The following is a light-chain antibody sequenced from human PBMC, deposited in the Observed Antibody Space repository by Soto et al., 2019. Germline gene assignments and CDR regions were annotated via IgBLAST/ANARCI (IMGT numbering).Light chain of an antibody. J-gene: IGLJ2*01. CDR1: SSDIGAYNF. V-gene: IGLV2-14*03. CDR2: DVN. CDR3: TSWTTSTTMI. Sequence: QSALTQPASGSGSPGQSITISCTGTSSDIGAYNFVSWYQQHPGKAPKLMLYDVNIRPSGVSNRCSGSKSGNTASLTISGLQAEDEADYYCTSWTTSTTMIFGGGTKLTVL.